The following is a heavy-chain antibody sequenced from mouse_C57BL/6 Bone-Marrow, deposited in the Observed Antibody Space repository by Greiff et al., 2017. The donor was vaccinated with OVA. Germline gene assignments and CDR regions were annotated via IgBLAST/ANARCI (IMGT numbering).Heavy chain of an antibody. J-gene: IGHJ2*01. CDR3: AREVWFFSVPYY. D-gene: IGHD2-2*01. Sequence: QVQLQQSGAELVKPGASVKMSCKASGYTFTSYWITWVKQRPGQGLEWIGDIYPGSGSTNYNEKFKSKATLTVDTSSSTAYMQLSSLTSEDSAVYYCAREVWFFSVPYYWGQGTTLTVSS. CDR1: GYTFTSYW. CDR2: IYPGSGST. V-gene: IGHV1-55*01.